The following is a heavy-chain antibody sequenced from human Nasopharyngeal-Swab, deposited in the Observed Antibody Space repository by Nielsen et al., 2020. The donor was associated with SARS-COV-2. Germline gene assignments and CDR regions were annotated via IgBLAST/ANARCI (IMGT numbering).Heavy chain of an antibody. CDR1: GFTFSSYA. J-gene: IGHJ6*02. CDR3: ARDEGYGDYRYYYYGMDV. D-gene: IGHD4-17*01. CDR2: IWYDGSNK. V-gene: IGHV3-33*08. Sequence: GESLKISCAASGFTFSSYAMSWVRQAPGKGLEWVAVIWYDGSNKYYADSVKGRFTISRDNSKNTLYLQMNSLRAEDTAVYYCARDEGYGDYRYYYYGMDVWGQGTTVTVSS.